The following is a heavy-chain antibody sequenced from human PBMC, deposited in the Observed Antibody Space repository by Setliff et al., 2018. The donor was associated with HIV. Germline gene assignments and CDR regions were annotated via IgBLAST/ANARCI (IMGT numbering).Heavy chain of an antibody. CDR2: FDPEDAET. Sequence: RASVKVSCKVSGHTLTELSMHWVRQAPGKGLEWMGGFDPEDAETIYAQNFQGRVTMTEDTSTDTAYMELSSLRSEDTAFYYCTTDGSYDILTGPTPGAFDIWGQGTMVTVSS. J-gene: IGHJ3*02. CDR1: GHTLTELS. CDR3: TTDGSYDILTGPTPGAFDI. V-gene: IGHV1-24*01. D-gene: IGHD3-9*01.